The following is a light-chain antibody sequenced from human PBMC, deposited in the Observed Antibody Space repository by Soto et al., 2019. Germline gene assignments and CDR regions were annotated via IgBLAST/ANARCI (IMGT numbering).Light chain of an antibody. CDR1: QGISSY. CDR2: AAS. J-gene: IGKJ2*01. V-gene: IGKV1-8*01. Sequence: AIRMTQSPSSLSASTGDRVTITCRASQGISSYLAWYQQKPGKAPKLLIYAASTLQSGVPSRFSGSGSGTYFTLTISCLQSEDFATYYCQQYYSYPSYTFGQGTKLEIK. CDR3: QQYYSYPSYT.